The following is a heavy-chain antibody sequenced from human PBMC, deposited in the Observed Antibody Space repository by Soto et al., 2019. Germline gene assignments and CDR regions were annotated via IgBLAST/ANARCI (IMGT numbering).Heavy chain of an antibody. D-gene: IGHD3-16*01. V-gene: IGHV1-2*02. CDR2: ISPNSGGT. J-gene: IGHJ4*02. CDR3: GKGRIGDVGVFY. Sequence: QVQLVQSGAEVKKSGASVKVSCKASGYTFTGYYIHWVRQAPGQGPEWMGEISPNSGGTKYAQMFHCSVTMTRDTSITTVYMELRNLSPDDTAVYYCGKGRIGDVGVFYWGQGTLVTVNS. CDR1: GYTFTGYY.